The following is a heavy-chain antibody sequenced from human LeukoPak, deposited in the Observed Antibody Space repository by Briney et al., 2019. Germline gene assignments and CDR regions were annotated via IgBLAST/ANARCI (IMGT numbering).Heavy chain of an antibody. CDR3: ASLYDSSGSSLDY. V-gene: IGHV4-34*01. J-gene: IGHJ4*02. D-gene: IGHD3-22*01. Sequence: PSDTLSLTCAVYGGSISGYYWSWIRQPPGKGLEWIGEINHSGSTNYNPSLKSRVTISVDTSKNQFSLKLSSVTAADTAVYYCASLYDSSGSSLDYWGQGTLVTVSS. CDR1: GGSISGYY. CDR2: INHSGST.